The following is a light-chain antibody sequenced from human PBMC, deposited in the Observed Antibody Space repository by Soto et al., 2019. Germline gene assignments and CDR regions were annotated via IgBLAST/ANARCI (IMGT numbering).Light chain of an antibody. CDR3: LLSYNGPYV. CDR1: TGAVTNGHY. CDR2: DTT. V-gene: IGLV7-46*01. Sequence: QAVVTQDPCLTVSPGGTVTLTFGSSTGAVTNGHYPYWFQQKPGQAPRTLIYDTTNRHSWTPARFSGSLLGGKAALTLSGAQPEDEAEYYCLLSYNGPYVFGTGTKVTVL. J-gene: IGLJ1*01.